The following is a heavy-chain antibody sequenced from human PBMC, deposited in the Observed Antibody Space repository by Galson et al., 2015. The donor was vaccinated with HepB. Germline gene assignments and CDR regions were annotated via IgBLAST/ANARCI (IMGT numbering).Heavy chain of an antibody. J-gene: IGHJ4*02. D-gene: IGHD3-22*01. CDR1: GFTFSSYA. CDR2: ISYDGSNK. Sequence: SLRLSCAASGFTFSSYAMRWVRQAPGKGLEWVAVISYDGSNKYYADSVKGRFTISRDNSKDTLYLQMNSLRAEDTAVYYCARDEYDSSGYYGDFDYWGQGTLVTVSS. CDR3: ARDEYDSSGYYGDFDY. V-gene: IGHV3-30*04.